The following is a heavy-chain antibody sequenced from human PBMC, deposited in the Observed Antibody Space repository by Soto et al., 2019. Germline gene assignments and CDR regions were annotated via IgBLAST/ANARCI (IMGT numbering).Heavy chain of an antibody. CDR3: AKDPKVRGNIKVVVIGDAFDI. J-gene: IGHJ3*02. V-gene: IGHV3-30*18. CDR2: ISYDGSNK. Sequence: GGSLRLSCAASGFTFSSYGMHWVRQAPGKGLEWVAVISYDGSNKYYADSVKGRFTISRDNSKNTLYLQMNSLRVEDTAVYYCAKDPKVRGNIKVVVIGDAFDIWGQGTMVTVSS. D-gene: IGHD3-22*01. CDR1: GFTFSSYG.